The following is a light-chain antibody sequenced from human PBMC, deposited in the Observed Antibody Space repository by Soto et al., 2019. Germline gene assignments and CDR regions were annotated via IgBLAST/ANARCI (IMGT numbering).Light chain of an antibody. CDR2: DAS. CDR1: QDISNY. CDR3: QQYDNLPLT. J-gene: IGKJ4*01. V-gene: IGKV1-33*01. Sequence: DIQMTQSPSSLSASVGDRVTITCQASQDISNYLNWYQQKPGKAPKLLIYDASNLETGVPSRFSGSGPVTDFTSTISSLQPEDIATYYGQQYDNLPLTFGGGTKVEIK.